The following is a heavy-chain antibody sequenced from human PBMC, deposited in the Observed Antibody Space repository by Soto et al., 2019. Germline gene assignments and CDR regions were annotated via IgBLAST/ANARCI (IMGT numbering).Heavy chain of an antibody. CDR1: GVSIHNSHSF. D-gene: IGHD2-21*01. CDR3: GRVVEGATRHTDFDS. J-gene: IGHJ5*01. V-gene: IGHV4-39*01. CDR2: VYHSGGA. Sequence: SLTCAVSGVSIHNSHSFWGWIRQPPGKGLEFIANVYHSGGAHYNPSFKSRVTISVDTATNQVSLRMSSVTAADTAVYFCGRVVEGATRHTDFDSWGQGTLVTVSS.